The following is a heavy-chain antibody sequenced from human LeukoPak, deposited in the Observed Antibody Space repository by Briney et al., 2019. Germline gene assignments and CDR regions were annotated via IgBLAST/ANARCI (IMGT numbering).Heavy chain of an antibody. CDR3: ASIDSSGWPFDY. Sequence: PSETLSLTCTVSGGSISSYYWSWIRQPPGKGLEWIGYIYYSGSTNYNPSLKSRVTISVDTSKNQFSLKLSSVTAADTAVYYCASIDSSGWPFDYWGQGTLVTVSS. CDR1: GGSISSYY. D-gene: IGHD6-19*01. CDR2: IYYSGST. V-gene: IGHV4-59*01. J-gene: IGHJ4*02.